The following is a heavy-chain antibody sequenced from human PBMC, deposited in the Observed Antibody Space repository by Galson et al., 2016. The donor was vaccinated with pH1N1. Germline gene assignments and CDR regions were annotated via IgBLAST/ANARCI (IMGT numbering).Heavy chain of an antibody. Sequence: SVKVSCKVSEGTFTSSTITWVRHAPGQGLEWVGDIIPIFGTTTYALKFQGRVTLTADGSLHTAFMELSGLTSQDTAEYYCARTPTSVVTVYSPFDVWGQGTTVTVSS. V-gene: IGHV1-69*13. CDR2: IIPIFGTT. J-gene: IGHJ6*02. CDR1: EGTFTSST. CDR3: ARTPTSVVTVYSPFDV. D-gene: IGHD4-23*01.